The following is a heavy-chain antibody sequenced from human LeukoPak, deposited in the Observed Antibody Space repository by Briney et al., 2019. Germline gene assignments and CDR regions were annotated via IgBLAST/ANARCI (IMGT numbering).Heavy chain of an antibody. CDR1: GYSFTSYW. J-gene: IGHJ5*02. V-gene: IGHV5-51*01. CDR3: ARLRTLHIVVVPAAISENWFDP. Sequence: GESLKISCKGSGYSFTSYWIGWVRQMPGKGLEWMGIIYPGDSDTRYSPSFQGQVTISADKSISTAYLQWSSLKASDTAMYYCARLRTLHIVVVPAAISENWFDPWGQGTLVTVSS. CDR2: IYPGDSDT. D-gene: IGHD2-2*01.